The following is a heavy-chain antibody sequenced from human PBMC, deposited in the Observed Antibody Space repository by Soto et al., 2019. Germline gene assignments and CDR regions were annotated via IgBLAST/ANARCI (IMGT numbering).Heavy chain of an antibody. J-gene: IGHJ4*02. CDR2: MQPSSGRT. V-gene: IGHV1-8*01. Sequence: GASVKVSCKASGYSFTSLDINWVRQTTGQGLEWMGWMQPSSGRTGYAQKFQGRVTMTRDTSINTAYLQWSSLKASDTAMYYCARLTAPRPYYFDYWGQGTLVTVSS. D-gene: IGHD5-18*01. CDR1: GYSFTSLD. CDR3: ARLTAPRPYYFDY.